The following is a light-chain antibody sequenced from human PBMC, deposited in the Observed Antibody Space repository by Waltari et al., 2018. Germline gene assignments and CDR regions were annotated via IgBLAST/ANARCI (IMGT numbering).Light chain of an antibody. V-gene: IGLV2-14*03. CDR1: SSDVGGYNY. CDR3: SSFTSSSTWV. Sequence: QSALTQPASVSGSPGQSITLSCPGTSSDVGGYNYVSWYQQHPGKAPKLMIYDVNNRPSGVSNRFSGSKSGNTASLTISGLQAEDEADYYCSSFTSSSTWVFGGGTKLTVL. J-gene: IGLJ3*02. CDR2: DVN.